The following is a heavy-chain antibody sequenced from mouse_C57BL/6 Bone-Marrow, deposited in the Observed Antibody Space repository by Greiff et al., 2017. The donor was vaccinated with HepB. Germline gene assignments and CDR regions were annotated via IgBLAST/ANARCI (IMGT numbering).Heavy chain of an antibody. CDR1: GYTFTSYG. CDR3: ARGGLYGPAWFAY. Sequence: QVQLQQSGAELARPGASVKLSCKASGYTFTSYGISWVKQRTGQGLEWIGEIYPRSGNTYYNEKFKGKATLTADKSSSTAYMELRSLTSEDSAVYFCARGGLYGPAWFAYWGQGTLVTVSA. CDR2: IYPRSGNT. J-gene: IGHJ3*01. V-gene: IGHV1-81*01. D-gene: IGHD2-10*02.